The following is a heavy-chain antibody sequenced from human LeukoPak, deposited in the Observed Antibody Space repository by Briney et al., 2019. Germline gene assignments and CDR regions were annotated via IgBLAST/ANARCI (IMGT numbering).Heavy chain of an antibody. CDR3: ARVEPPNWFDP. V-gene: IGHV4-38-2*01. D-gene: IGHD5-24*01. CDR2: IYHSGST. CDR1: GYSISSGYY. Sequence: SETLSLTCAVSGYSISSGYYWGWIRQPPGKGLGWIGSIYHSGSTYYNPSLKSRVTISVDTSKNQFSLKLSSVTAADTAVYYCARVEPPNWFDPWGQGTLVTVSS. J-gene: IGHJ5*02.